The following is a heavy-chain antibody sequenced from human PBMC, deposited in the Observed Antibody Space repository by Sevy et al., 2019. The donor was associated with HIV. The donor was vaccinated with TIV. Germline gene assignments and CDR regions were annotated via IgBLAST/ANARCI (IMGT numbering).Heavy chain of an antibody. CDR1: GYTFTDYY. V-gene: IGHV1-2*02. D-gene: IGHD6-13*01. CDR2: INPKSGGT. CDR3: ARVVEAAGIDPYYYGVDV. J-gene: IGHJ6*02. Sequence: ASVKVSCKASGYTFTDYYIHWVRQAPGQGLEWMGWINPKSGGTNYAQKFHGRVTMTRDTSISTATMELSMLRSDDTAVYYCARVVEAAGIDPYYYGVDVWGPGATVTVSS.